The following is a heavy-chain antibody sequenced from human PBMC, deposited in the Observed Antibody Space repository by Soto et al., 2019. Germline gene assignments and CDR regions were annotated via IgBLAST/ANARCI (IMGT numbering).Heavy chain of an antibody. Sequence: QVHLVQSGAEARKPGASVKVSCKASGYTFSSYAMHWVRQAPGQRLEWMEWINAGYGNTKSSQKFQDRVTISRDTSASTAYMELTSLRSEDTAVYYCARDTGDGTFDFWGQGTLVTVSS. CDR2: INAGYGNT. CDR1: GYTFSSYA. J-gene: IGHJ4*02. CDR3: ARDTGDGTFDF. V-gene: IGHV1-3*01. D-gene: IGHD2-8*02.